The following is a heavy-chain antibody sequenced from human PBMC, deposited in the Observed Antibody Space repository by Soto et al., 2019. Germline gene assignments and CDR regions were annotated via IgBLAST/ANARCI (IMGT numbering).Heavy chain of an antibody. V-gene: IGHV3-23*01. CDR2: ISGRGGST. D-gene: IGHD6-13*01. J-gene: IGHJ4*02. CDR1: GFTFSSYA. Sequence: EVQLLESGGGLVQPGGSLRLSSAASGFTFSSYAMSWVRHAPGKGLAWVSAISGRGGSTYHADSVKGPFTISRDNSKNTLYRQMNSLRAEDTAVYYCAKENGYSSSWFEFDYWGQGTLVTVSS. CDR3: AKENGYSSSWFEFDY.